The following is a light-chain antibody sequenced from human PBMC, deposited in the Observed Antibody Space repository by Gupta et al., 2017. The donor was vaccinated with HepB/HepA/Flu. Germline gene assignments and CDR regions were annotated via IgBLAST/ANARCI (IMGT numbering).Light chain of an antibody. Sequence: IQMTQSPSSLSASVGDRVTITCRASQSINSFLRWYQQKPGKAPKLLIYATSRSLSGVPARFSGSRSGTDFTLTISRLQPEDFATYYCHQRDSTRHRFGQGTRLEIK. CDR2: ATS. CDR1: QSINSF. CDR3: HQRDSTRHR. V-gene: IGKV1-39*01. J-gene: IGKJ5*01.